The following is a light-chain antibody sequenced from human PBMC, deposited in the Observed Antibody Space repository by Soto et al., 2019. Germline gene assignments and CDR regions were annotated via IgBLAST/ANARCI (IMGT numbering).Light chain of an antibody. J-gene: IGLJ1*01. CDR2: DVS. CDR1: SSDVGGYNY. V-gene: IGLV2-14*01. Sequence: SALTQPASVSGSPGQSITISCTGTSSDVGGYNYVSWYQQHPGKAPKLMIYDVSNRPSGVSNRFSGSKSGNTASLTISGLQDEDEADYYCSSYTSSSTYVFGTGTKVTVL. CDR3: SSYTSSSTYV.